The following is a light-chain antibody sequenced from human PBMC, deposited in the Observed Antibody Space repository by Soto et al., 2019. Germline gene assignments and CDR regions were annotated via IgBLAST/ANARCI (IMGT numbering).Light chain of an antibody. CDR3: MQVVQPPWT. CDR2: LGS. V-gene: IGKV2-28*01. CDR1: QSLLHSNGYNY. J-gene: IGKJ1*01. Sequence: DIVMTQSPLSLPVTPGEPASISCRSSQSLLHSNGYNYLDWYLQKPGQPPQLLIYLGSTRASGVPDRFSGSGSGTDFTLNVSRVEAEDVGVYYCMQVVQPPWTFGQGTKVDIK.